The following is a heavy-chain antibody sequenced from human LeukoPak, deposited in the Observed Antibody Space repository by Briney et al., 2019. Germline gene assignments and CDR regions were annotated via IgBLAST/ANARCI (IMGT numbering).Heavy chain of an antibody. J-gene: IGHJ3*02. D-gene: IGHD2-21*02. CDR1: GFTFSNAW. V-gene: IGHV3-15*01. CDR2: IKSKTDGGTT. CDR3: TTDLLAVVVTASYAFDI. Sequence: GVSLRLSCAASGFTFSNAWMSWVRQAPGKGLEWVGRIKSKTDGGTTDYAAPVKGRFTISRDDSKNTLYLQMNSLKTEDTAVYYCTTDLLAVVVTASYAFDIWGQGTMVTVSS.